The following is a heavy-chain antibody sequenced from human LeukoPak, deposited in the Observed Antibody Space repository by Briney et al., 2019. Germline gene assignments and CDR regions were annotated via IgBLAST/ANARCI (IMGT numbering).Heavy chain of an antibody. J-gene: IGHJ3*02. D-gene: IGHD3-10*01. CDR2: INSDGSST. V-gene: IGHV3-74*01. CDR1: GFTFSSYW. CDR3: AKERGWFGELFWDAFDI. Sequence: LAGGSLRLSCAASGFTFSSYWMHWVRQAPGKGLVWVSRINSDGSSTSYADSVKGRFTISRDNSKNTLYLQMNSLRAEDTAVYYCAKERGWFGELFWDAFDIWGQGTMVTVSS.